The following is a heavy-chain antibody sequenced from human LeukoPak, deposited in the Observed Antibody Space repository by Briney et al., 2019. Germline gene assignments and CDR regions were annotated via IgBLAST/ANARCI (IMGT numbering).Heavy chain of an antibody. CDR2: INHSGST. Sequence: KPSETLSLTCAVYGGSFSGYYWSWIRQPPGKGLEWIGEINHSGSTNYNPSLKSRVTISVDTSKNQFSLKLSSVTAADTAVYYCARRRGYCSGTSCYFDYWGQGTLVTVSS. J-gene: IGHJ4*02. CDR1: GGSFSGYY. V-gene: IGHV4-34*01. D-gene: IGHD2-2*01. CDR3: ARRRGYCSGTSCYFDY.